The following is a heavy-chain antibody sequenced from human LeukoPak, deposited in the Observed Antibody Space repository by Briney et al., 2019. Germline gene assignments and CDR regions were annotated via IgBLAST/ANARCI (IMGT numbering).Heavy chain of an antibody. CDR2: IYPGDADT. CDR3: ARKYSSGWPN. CDR1: GYSFTTYW. J-gene: IGHJ4*02. V-gene: IGHV5-51*01. D-gene: IGHD6-19*01. Sequence: GESLKISFQGSGYSFTTYWIGWVRQMPGKGLEWMGIIYPGDADTRYSTSFQGQVTISADKSINTAYLQWSGLKASDTAMYYCARKYSSGWPNWGQGTLVTVSS.